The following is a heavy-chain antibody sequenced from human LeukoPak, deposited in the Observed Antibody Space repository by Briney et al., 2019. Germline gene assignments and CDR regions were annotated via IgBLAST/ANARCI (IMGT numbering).Heavy chain of an antibody. J-gene: IGHJ4*02. Sequence: GGSLRLSCAASGFTFSRNGMAWVRQAPGKGLEWVSSISVSGTYIYYSDSVKGRFTISRDNAKNSLYLEMNSLRSDDTAIYYCARDRDYGTFDYWGQGALVTVSS. D-gene: IGHD4-17*01. CDR1: GFTFSRNG. V-gene: IGHV3-21*01. CDR3: ARDRDYGTFDY. CDR2: ISVSGTYI.